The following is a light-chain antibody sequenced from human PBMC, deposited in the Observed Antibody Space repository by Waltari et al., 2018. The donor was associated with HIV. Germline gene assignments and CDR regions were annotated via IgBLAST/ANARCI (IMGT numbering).Light chain of an antibody. Sequence: EIVLTQSPGTLSLSPGERATLSCRASQSVPNSYLAWYQQRPGQAPRLLIYGASTRATDIPDRFSGSGSGSDFTLTISRLEPEDCGVYYCQQYGISAFTFGPGTKVDIK. V-gene: IGKV3-20*01. CDR2: GAS. CDR1: QSVPNSY. J-gene: IGKJ3*01. CDR3: QQYGISAFT.